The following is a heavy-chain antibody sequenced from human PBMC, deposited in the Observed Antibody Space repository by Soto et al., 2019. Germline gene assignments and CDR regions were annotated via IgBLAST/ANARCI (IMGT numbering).Heavy chain of an antibody. CDR2: IYYSGNT. D-gene: IGHD3-10*01. Sequence: SETLSLTCAASGGSMRSGDYSWSWIRQPPGKGLEWIGYIYYSGNTYYNPSLKSRVTISVDRSKNQFSLKLSSVTAAETAVYYCARGAGNHYGSGSLFDYWGQGILVSVSS. V-gene: IGHV4-30-2*01. CDR1: GGSMRSGDYS. CDR3: ARGAGNHYGSGSLFDY. J-gene: IGHJ4*02.